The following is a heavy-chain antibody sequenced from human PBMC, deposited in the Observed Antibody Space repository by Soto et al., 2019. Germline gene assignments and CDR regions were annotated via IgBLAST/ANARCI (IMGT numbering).Heavy chain of an antibody. J-gene: IGHJ4*02. V-gene: IGHV4-30-4*01. D-gene: IGHD4-17*01. Sequence: QVQLQESGPGLVNPSQTLSLTCTVSGGSISSGDYYWSWIRQPPGKGLEWIGYIYYSGSTYYNPSLKSRVTISVDTSKNQFSLKLSSVTAADTAVYYCARVLDYGDYRYYFDYWGQGTLVTVSS. CDR3: ARVLDYGDYRYYFDY. CDR1: GGSISSGDYY. CDR2: IYYSGST.